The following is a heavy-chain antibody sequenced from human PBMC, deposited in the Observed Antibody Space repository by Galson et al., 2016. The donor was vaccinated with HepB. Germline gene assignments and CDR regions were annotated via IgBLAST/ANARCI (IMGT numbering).Heavy chain of an antibody. Sequence: CAISGDSVSSNSAAWNGIRQSPSRGLEWLGRTYYRSKWYNDYAESVKSRITINPDTSKNQFSLQLHSVTPDDTAFYYCAGEGASGYALDYWGQGTLVTVSS. V-gene: IGHV6-1*01. CDR3: AGEGASGYALDY. CDR2: TYYRSKWYN. D-gene: IGHD6-25*01. J-gene: IGHJ4*02. CDR1: GDSVSSNSAA.